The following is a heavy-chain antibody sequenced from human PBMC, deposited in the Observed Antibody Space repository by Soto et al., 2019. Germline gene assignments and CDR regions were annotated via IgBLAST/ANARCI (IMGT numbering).Heavy chain of an antibody. D-gene: IGHD3-10*01. CDR1: GFTFGTTD. J-gene: IGHJ5*02. CDR2: VDGSGGIT. CDR3: VKNSGWFNT. Sequence: QLLQSGGGLVQPGGSLTLSCAASGFTFGTTDMSWVRQALGEGLEWVSTVDGSGGITYYADSVKGRFTISRDNSRNTVYLQMNSLRGDDTALYYCVKNSGWFNTWGQGALVTVSS. V-gene: IGHV3-23*01.